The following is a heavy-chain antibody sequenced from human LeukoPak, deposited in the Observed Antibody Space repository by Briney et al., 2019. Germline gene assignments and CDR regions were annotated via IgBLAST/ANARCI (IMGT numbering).Heavy chain of an antibody. CDR3: AKDGAAAGYYYYGMDV. Sequence: GGSLRLSCAASGFTFSSYAMSWVRQAPGKGLEWVSAISGSGGSTYYADSVKGRFTISRDNSKNTLYLQMNGLRAEDTAVYYCAKDGAAAGYYYYGMDVWGKGTTVTVSS. D-gene: IGHD6-13*01. V-gene: IGHV3-23*01. CDR2: ISGSGGST. J-gene: IGHJ6*04. CDR1: GFTFSSYA.